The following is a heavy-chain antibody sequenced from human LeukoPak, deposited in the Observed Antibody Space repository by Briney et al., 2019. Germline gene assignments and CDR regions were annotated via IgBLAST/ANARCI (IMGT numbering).Heavy chain of an antibody. CDR1: GFSFGNYW. CDR2: IKQDGGEK. D-gene: IGHD3-10*01. Sequence: GGSLRLSCEASGFSFGNYWMSWVRQAPGRGLEWVSNIKQDGGEKLYVDSVKGQFTISRDNAKNSLFLQMNSLRVEDTAVYFCARDRYYYNYEAFVWGRGAQVIVSS. V-gene: IGHV3-7*01. CDR3: ARDRYYYNYEAFV. J-gene: IGHJ2*01.